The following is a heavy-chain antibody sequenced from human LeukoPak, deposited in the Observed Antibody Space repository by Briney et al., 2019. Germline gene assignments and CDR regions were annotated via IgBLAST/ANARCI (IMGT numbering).Heavy chain of an antibody. J-gene: IGHJ4*02. V-gene: IGHV4-4*07. D-gene: IGHD3-3*01. CDR3: ARVHRITIFGVVSSYFDY. CDR2: IYTSGST. CDR1: GGSISSYY. Sequence: PSETLSLTCTVSGGSISSYYWSWIRQPAGKGLEWIGRIYTSGSTNYNPSLKSRVTMSVDTSKNQFSLKLSSVTAADTDVYYCARVHRITIFGVVSSYFDYWGQGTLVTVSS.